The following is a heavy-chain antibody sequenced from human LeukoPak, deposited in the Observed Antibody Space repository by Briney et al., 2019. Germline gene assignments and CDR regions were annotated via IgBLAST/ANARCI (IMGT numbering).Heavy chain of an antibody. CDR1: GFTFSSYA. CDR3: ARNHDYFDY. CDR2: ISYDGGNK. D-gene: IGHD1-14*01. Sequence: GASLRLSCAASGFTFSSYAMHWVRQAPGKGLEWVAVISYDGGNKYYADSVKGRFTISRDNSKNTLYLQMNSLRAEDTAVYYCARNHDYFDYWGQGTLVTVSS. V-gene: IGHV3-30-3*01. J-gene: IGHJ4*02.